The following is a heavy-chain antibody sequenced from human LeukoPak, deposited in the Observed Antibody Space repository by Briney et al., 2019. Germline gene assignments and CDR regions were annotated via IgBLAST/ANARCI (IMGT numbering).Heavy chain of an antibody. CDR3: ARDRYDSSGYYYPSPDY. CDR1: GYTFTSYY. J-gene: IGHJ4*02. Sequence: ASVKVSCKASGYTFTSYYMHWVRQAPGQGLEWMGIINPSGGSTSYAQKFQGRVTMTRDTSTSTVYMELSSLRSEDTAVYYCARDRYDSSGYYYPSPDYWGQGTLVTVSS. V-gene: IGHV1-46*01. D-gene: IGHD3-22*01. CDR2: INPSGGST.